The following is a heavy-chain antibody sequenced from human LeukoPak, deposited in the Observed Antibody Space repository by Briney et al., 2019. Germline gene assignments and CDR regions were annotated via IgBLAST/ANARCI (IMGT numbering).Heavy chain of an antibody. CDR3: ARLVGDSSGHDY. J-gene: IGHJ4*02. D-gene: IGHD6-19*01. V-gene: IGHV4-59*12. Sequence: SETLSLTCTVSGGSIRSYDWSWIRQPPGRGLEWIGYIDYSRSTNYSPSLKSRVTMSVDTSKNQFSLKLSSVTAADTAVYYCARLVGDSSGHDYWGQGTLVTVSS. CDR1: GGSIRSYD. CDR2: IDYSRST.